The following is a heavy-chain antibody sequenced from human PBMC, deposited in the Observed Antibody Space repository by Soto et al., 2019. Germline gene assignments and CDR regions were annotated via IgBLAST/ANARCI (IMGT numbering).Heavy chain of an antibody. Sequence: SETLSLTCAVYGGSFSGYYWSWIRQPPGKGLEWIGEINHSGSTNYNPSPKSRFTISVDTPKNQFSLKLSSVTAADTAVYYCARAELGQDAFDIWGQGTMVTVSS. V-gene: IGHV4-34*01. CDR2: INHSGST. CDR3: ARAELGQDAFDI. J-gene: IGHJ3*02. CDR1: GGSFSGYY. D-gene: IGHD7-27*01.